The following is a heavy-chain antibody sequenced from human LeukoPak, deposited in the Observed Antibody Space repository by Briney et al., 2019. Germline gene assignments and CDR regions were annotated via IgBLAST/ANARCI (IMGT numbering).Heavy chain of an antibody. D-gene: IGHD2-2*03. Sequence: RASVKVSCKASGYTFPTYGLSWVRQAPGQGLEWMGWISSYSGDTNYTLKYQGRVTFTTDTSTSTAYMELKNLTSDDTALYYCIAGYLYFDFWGQGTLVTVSS. J-gene: IGHJ4*02. CDR2: ISSYSGDT. CDR3: IAGYLYFDF. CDR1: GYTFPTYG. V-gene: IGHV1-18*01.